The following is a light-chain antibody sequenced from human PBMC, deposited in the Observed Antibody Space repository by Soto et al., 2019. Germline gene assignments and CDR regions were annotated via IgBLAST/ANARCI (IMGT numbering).Light chain of an antibody. Sequence: EIVMTQSPATLSVSPGERATLSCRASQSVSTYVAWYQQKPGQAPRLLVYDASNRATGIPARFSGSGSGTDFTLTISGLEPEDFAIYYCQQRSGWYTFGQGTRLEIK. J-gene: IGKJ5*01. CDR3: QQRSGWYT. CDR1: QSVSTY. V-gene: IGKV3-11*01. CDR2: DAS.